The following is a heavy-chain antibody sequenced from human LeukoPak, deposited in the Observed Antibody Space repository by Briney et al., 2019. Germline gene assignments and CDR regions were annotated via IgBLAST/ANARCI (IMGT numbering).Heavy chain of an antibody. CDR2: ISSNGGST. Sequence: GGSLRLSCAASGFPFSSYAMHWVRQAPGKGLEYVSAISSNGGSTYYANSVKGRFTISRDNSKNTLYLQMNSLRAEHMAVYYCARAERQYNWNGAYYYYMDVWGKGTTVTVSS. V-gene: IGHV3-64*01. CDR3: ARAERQYNWNGAYYYYMDV. D-gene: IGHD1-20*01. CDR1: GFPFSSYA. J-gene: IGHJ6*03.